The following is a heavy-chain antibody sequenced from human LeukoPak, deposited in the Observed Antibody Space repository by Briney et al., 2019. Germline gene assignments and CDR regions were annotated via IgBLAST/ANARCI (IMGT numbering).Heavy chain of an antibody. CDR3: ARVEYCGGDCHGDDAFDI. CDR2: ISSSSSYI. Sequence: GGSLRLSCAASGFTFSSYSMNWVRQAPGKGLEWVSSISSSSSYIYYADSVKGRFTISRDNAKNSLYLQMNSLRAEDTAVYYCARVEYCGGDCHGDDAFDIWGQGTMVTVSS. V-gene: IGHV3-21*01. J-gene: IGHJ3*02. CDR1: GFTFSSYS. D-gene: IGHD2-21*02.